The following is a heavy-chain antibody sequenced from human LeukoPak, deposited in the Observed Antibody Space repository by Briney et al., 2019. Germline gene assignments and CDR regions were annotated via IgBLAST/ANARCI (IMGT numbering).Heavy chain of an antibody. V-gene: IGHV3-23*01. CDR3: AKNGDRGAYCSGGSCYPYYYYYIDV. Sequence: PGGSLGLSCAASGFTFSSYGMSWVRQAPGKGLEWVSAISATGGTTYYADSVKGRFTISRDNSKNTLYLQMNSLRAEDTAIYYCAKNGDRGAYCSGGSCYPYYYYYIDVWGKGTTVTISS. D-gene: IGHD2-15*01. CDR2: ISATGGTT. J-gene: IGHJ6*03. CDR1: GFTFSSYG.